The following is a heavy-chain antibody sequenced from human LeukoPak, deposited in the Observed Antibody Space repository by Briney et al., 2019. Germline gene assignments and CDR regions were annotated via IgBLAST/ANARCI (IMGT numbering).Heavy chain of an antibody. J-gene: IGHJ4*02. D-gene: IGHD6-13*01. CDR3: ARGVAAAGTLGLFDY. CDR1: GYTFTSYG. CDR2: ISAYNGNT. V-gene: IGHV1-18*01. Sequence: ASVKASCKASGYTFTSYGISWVRQAPGQGLEWMGWISAYNGNTNYAQKLQGRVTMTTDTSTSTAYMELRSLRSDDTAVYYCARGVAAAGTLGLFDYWGQGTLVTVSS.